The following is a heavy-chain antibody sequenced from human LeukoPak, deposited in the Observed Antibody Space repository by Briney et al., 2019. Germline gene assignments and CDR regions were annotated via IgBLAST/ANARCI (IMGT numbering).Heavy chain of an antibody. J-gene: IGHJ4*02. Sequence: PRGSVRLSCAASGFSFSSYGMHWVRQAPGKGLEWVTFIRYDGSNKYYADSVKGRFTISRDNSKNTLYLQMNSLRVEDTAMYYCAKVEMATSPGGIDYWGQGTLVSVST. CDR2: IRYDGSNK. V-gene: IGHV3-30*02. D-gene: IGHD5-24*01. CDR3: AKVEMATSPGGIDY. CDR1: GFSFSSYG.